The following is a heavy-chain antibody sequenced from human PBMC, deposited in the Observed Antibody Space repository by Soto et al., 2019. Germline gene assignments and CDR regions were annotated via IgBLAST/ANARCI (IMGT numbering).Heavy chain of an antibody. Sequence: QVQLVQSGAEVKKPGASVKVSCKASGYTFTSYGISWVRQAPGQGLEWMGWINAYNGNTNYAQKLQGRVTMTTDTSPSTDYMALRSLGSDDTAVYYCARDLTPFDPWGQGTLVTVSS. V-gene: IGHV1-18*01. CDR2: INAYNGNT. CDR1: GYTFTSYG. J-gene: IGHJ5*02. CDR3: ARDLTPFDP.